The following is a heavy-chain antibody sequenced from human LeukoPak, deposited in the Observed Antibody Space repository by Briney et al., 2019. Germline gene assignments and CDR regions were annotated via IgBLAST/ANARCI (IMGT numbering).Heavy chain of an antibody. D-gene: IGHD6-13*01. CDR2: IDYSGST. Sequence: TSETLSLTCTVSSDSISSSSYYWGWIRQPPGKGLERIGSIDYSGSTYYNPSLKSRVTISVDTSKNQFSLKLSSVSAADTAIYYCASSIAAAEYFQHWGQGTLVTVSS. CDR3: ASSIAAAEYFQH. V-gene: IGHV4-39*01. CDR1: SDSISSSSYY. J-gene: IGHJ1*01.